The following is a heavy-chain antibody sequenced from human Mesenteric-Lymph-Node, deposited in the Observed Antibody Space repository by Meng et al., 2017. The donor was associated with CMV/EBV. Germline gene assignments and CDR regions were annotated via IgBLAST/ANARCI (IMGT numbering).Heavy chain of an antibody. CDR3: ARNVDRQYGGNTPDY. Sequence: SGYKFTNYYTHWVRQAPGKGLEWMGIINPSGGSTTYAQKLQGRITMTRDTYTSTVYMELSSLRSEDTAVYYCARNVDRQYGGNTPDYWGQGTLVTVSS. D-gene: IGHD4-23*01. CDR1: GYKFTNYY. J-gene: IGHJ4*02. CDR2: INPSGGST. V-gene: IGHV1-46*01.